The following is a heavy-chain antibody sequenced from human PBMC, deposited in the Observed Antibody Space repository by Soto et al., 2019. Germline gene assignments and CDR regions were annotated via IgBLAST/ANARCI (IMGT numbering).Heavy chain of an antibody. Sequence: GGSLRLSCAASGFTFSSYGMHWVRQAPGKGLEWVAVISYDGSNKYYADSVKGRFTISRDNSKNTLYLQMNSLRAEDTAVYYCANRGGRHDFWSGYYSETHGMDVWGQGTTVTVSS. CDR3: ANRGGRHDFWSGYYSETHGMDV. D-gene: IGHD3-3*01. J-gene: IGHJ6*02. CDR1: GFTFSSYG. CDR2: ISYDGSNK. V-gene: IGHV3-30*18.